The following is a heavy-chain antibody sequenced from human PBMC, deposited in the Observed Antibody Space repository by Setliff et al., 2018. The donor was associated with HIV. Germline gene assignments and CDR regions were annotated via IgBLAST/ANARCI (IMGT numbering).Heavy chain of an antibody. CDR2: VYSTGSI. CDR1: GGSMSRFY. Sequence: SETLSLTCTVSGGSMSRFYWTWIRQPPGKGLEWIGFVYSTGSINYSPSFRGRLTKSLDTSENQFSLHLTSVTAADTAVYYCARAEGDAYNSLPYFDSWGPGALVTVSS. J-gene: IGHJ4*02. D-gene: IGHD1-1*01. CDR3: ARAEGDAYNSLPYFDS. V-gene: IGHV4-59*01.